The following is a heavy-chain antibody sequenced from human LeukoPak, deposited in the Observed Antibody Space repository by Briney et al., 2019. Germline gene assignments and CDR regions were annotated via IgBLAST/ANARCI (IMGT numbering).Heavy chain of an antibody. J-gene: IGHJ5*02. CDR3: ARRSVVAAMWFDP. CDR1: GGSFSGYY. V-gene: IGHV4-34*01. Sequence: SETLSLTCAVYGGSFSGYYWSWIRQPPGKGLEWIGEINHSGSTNYNPSLKSRVTISVDTSKNQFSLKLSSVTAADTAVYYCARRSVVAAMWFDPWGQGTLVTVSS. D-gene: IGHD2-15*01. CDR2: INHSGST.